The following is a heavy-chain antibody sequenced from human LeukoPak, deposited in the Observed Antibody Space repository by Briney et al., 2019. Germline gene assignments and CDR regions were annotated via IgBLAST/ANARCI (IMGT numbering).Heavy chain of an antibody. CDR1: GFTFSTYW. CDR3: ARELVVVPAAMTPLDY. D-gene: IGHD2-2*01. CDR2: IKQDGSEK. V-gene: IGHV3-7*01. J-gene: IGHJ4*02. Sequence: TGGSLRLSCAPSGFTFSTYWMSWVRQAPGKGLEWVANIKQDGSEKYYVDSVKGRFTISRDNSKNTLYLQMNSLRAEDTAVYYCARELVVVPAAMTPLDYWGQGTLVTVSS.